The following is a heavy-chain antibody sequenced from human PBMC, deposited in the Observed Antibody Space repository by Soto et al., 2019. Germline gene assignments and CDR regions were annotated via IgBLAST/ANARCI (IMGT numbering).Heavy chain of an antibody. Sequence: QVQLVESGGGVVQPGRSLRLPCAASGFTFSSYAMHWVRQAPGKGLEWVAVISYDGSNKYYADSVKGRFTISRDNSKNTLYLQMNSLRAEDTAVYYCASPYCGGDCSESRTYYYYGMDVWSQGTTVTVSS. CDR2: ISYDGSNK. J-gene: IGHJ6*02. CDR3: ASPYCGGDCSESRTYYYYGMDV. CDR1: GFTFSSYA. D-gene: IGHD2-21*02. V-gene: IGHV3-30-3*01.